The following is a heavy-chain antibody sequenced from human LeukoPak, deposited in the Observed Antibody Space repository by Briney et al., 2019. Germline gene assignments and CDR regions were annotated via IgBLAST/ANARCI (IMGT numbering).Heavy chain of an antibody. CDR1: GFTFSSYG. Sequence: GGSLRLSCAASGFTFSSYGMHWVRQAPGKGLEWVAFIRYDGTNKYYADSVKGRFTISRDNAENSLYLQMNSLRVEDTTVYYCAREAAPRYWGQGTLVTVSS. CDR3: AREAAPRY. V-gene: IGHV3-30*02. CDR2: IRYDGTNK. D-gene: IGHD6-25*01. J-gene: IGHJ4*02.